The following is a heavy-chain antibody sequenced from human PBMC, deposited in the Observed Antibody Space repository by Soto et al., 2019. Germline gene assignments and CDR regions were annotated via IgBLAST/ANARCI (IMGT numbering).Heavy chain of an antibody. CDR2: ISAYNGNT. CDR1: GYTFTSYG. J-gene: IGHJ6*02. D-gene: IGHD3-22*01. V-gene: IGHV1-18*01. Sequence: ASVKVSCKASGYTFTSYGISWVRQAPGQGLEWIGWISAYNGNTNYAQKHQGRVTMTTDTSTSTAYMELRSLRSDDTAVYYCARDVPSNYYDSSGYYWDPYYYYGMDAWGQGTTVTVS. CDR3: ARDVPSNYYDSSGYYWDPYYYYGMDA.